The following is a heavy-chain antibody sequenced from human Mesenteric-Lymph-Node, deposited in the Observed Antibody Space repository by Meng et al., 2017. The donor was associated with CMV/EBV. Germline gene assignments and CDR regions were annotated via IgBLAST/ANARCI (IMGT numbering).Heavy chain of an antibody. CDR2: ISPDGATT. D-gene: IGHD1-20*01. CDR3: VSYNWNDVNHF. CDR1: GFTFSSNS. V-gene: IGHV3-23*01. J-gene: IGHJ4*02. Sequence: GESLKISCATSGFTFSSNSMSWVRQAPGKGLEWVSAISPDGATTYYADSVKGRFTISRDNAKNMLYLQMNSLRADDTAVYYCVSYNWNDVNHFWGQGTLVTVSS.